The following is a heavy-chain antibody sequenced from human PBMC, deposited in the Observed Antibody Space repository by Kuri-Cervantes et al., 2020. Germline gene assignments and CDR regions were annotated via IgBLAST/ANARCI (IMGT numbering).Heavy chain of an antibody. D-gene: IGHD3-22*01. V-gene: IGHV3-7*02. CDR1: KFSFSTYW. CDR2: IKEDGTEK. Sequence: GESLKISCVASKFSFSTYWMSWVRQAPGKGLEWVANIKEDGTEKYYVDSVKGRFTISRDNAKKSLYLQMNSLRAEDTAVYYCATTTYYYDSSGSYFDYWGQGTLVTVSS. J-gene: IGHJ4*02. CDR3: ATTTYYYDSSGSYFDY.